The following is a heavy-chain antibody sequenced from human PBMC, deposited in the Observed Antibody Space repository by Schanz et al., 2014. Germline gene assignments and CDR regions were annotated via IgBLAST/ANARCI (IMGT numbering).Heavy chain of an antibody. Sequence: QVQLVESGGGVVQPGRSLRLSCAGSGFSFSGFGMHWVRQAPGKGPEWVAVISYDGRNKYFADSVKGRFTISRDNSKNTLFLQVNSLRAEDTAVYYCAKDHFGHYDSSGCSDCYYYGMDVWGQGTTVTVSS. V-gene: IGHV3-30*18. CDR2: ISYDGRNK. J-gene: IGHJ6*02. CDR1: GFSFSGFG. CDR3: AKDHFGHYDSSGCSDCYYYGMDV. D-gene: IGHD3-22*01.